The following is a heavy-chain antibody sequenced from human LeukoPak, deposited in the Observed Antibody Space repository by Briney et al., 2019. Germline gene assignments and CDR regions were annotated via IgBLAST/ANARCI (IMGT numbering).Heavy chain of an antibody. Sequence: PSETLSLTCTVPGGSISSYYWSWIRQPPGKGLEWIGYIYYSGSTNYNPSLKSRVTISVDTSKNQFSLKLSSVTAADTAVYYCARARSYSLLRSTKNAFDIWGQGTMVTVSS. D-gene: IGHD1-26*01. J-gene: IGHJ3*02. CDR3: ARARSYSLLRSTKNAFDI. V-gene: IGHV4-59*01. CDR2: IYYSGST. CDR1: GGSISSYY.